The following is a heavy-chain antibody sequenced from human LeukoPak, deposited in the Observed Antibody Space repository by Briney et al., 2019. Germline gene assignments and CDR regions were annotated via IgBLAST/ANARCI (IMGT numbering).Heavy chain of an antibody. CDR1: GFTFSRHG. J-gene: IGHJ6*02. Sequence: GGSLRLSCAASGFTFSRHGMQWVRQAPGKGLEWVAAVSYDESNKYYADSVKGRFTISRDNSKNTLFLQMNSLRAEDTAVYYCAKDLGVIIVPYAIDYYGLDVWGQGTKVTVSS. D-gene: IGHD2-2*01. V-gene: IGHV3-30*18. CDR2: VSYDESNK. CDR3: AKDLGVIIVPYAIDYYGLDV.